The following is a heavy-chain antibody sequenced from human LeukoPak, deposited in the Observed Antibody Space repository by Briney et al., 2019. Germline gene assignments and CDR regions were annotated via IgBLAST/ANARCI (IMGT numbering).Heavy chain of an antibody. V-gene: IGHV3-74*01. CDR3: TRSPSLGGSYWGFDY. CDR1: RFTFSSYA. CDR2: LSPDGSSS. J-gene: IGHJ4*02. D-gene: IGHD1-26*01. Sequence: GGSLRLSCAASRFTFSSYAMNWVRQAPGKGLVWVSRLSPDGSSSIYADSVKGRFTVSRDNAKNTVYLQMNSLRADDTAVYYCTRSPSLGGSYWGFDYWGQGALVTVSS.